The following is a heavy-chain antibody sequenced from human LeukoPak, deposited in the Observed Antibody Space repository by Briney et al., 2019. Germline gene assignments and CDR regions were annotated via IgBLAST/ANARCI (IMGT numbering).Heavy chain of an antibody. V-gene: IGHV4-4*07. CDR3: ARRKIGYCSGGSCFHGGFDY. CDR2: IYTSGST. J-gene: IGHJ4*02. CDR1: GGSISSYY. Sequence: SETLSLTCTVSGGSISSYYWSWIRQPAGKGLEWIGRIYTSGSTNYNPSLKSRVTMSVDTSKNQFSLKLSSVTAADTAVYYCARRKIGYCSGGSCFHGGFDYWGQGTLVTVSS. D-gene: IGHD2-15*01.